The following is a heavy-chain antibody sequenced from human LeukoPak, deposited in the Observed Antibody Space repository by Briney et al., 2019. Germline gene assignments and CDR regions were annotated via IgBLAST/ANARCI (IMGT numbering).Heavy chain of an antibody. V-gene: IGHV4-39*01. CDR1: GGSISSSSYY. CDR3: ASPGATYFDY. D-gene: IGHD1-26*01. CDR2: IYYSGST. Sequence: SETLSLTCTVSGGSISSSSYYWGWIRQPPGKGLEWIGSIYYSGSTYYNPSLKSRVTISVDTSKNQFSLKLSSVTAADTAVYCCASPGATYFDYWGQGTLVTVSS. J-gene: IGHJ4*02.